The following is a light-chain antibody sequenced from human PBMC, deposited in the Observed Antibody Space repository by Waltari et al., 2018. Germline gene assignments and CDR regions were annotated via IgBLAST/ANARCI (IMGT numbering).Light chain of an antibody. CDR2: GNN. Sequence: QSVLTQPPSVSGAPGQRITISCTGTSSNIGAGYDVHWYLQLPGTAPKLLILGNNNRPSGGPYLLSRSQADTSGSLAITMLQADDDAQYFCQSYQSSLSGVLFGGGAKLTVL. J-gene: IGLJ2*01. CDR3: QSYQSSLSGVL. CDR1: SSNIGAGYD. V-gene: IGLV1-40*01.